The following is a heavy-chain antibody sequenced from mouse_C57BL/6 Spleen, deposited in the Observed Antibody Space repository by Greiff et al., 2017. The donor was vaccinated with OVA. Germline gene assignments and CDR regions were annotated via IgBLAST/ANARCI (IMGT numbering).Heavy chain of an antibody. V-gene: IGHV5-17*01. CDR1: GFTFNDYG. D-gene: IGHD2-3*01. CDR3: ARSDGYYPWFAY. J-gene: IGHJ3*01. Sequence: EVQLVESGGGLVKPGGSLKLSCAASGFTFNDYGMHWVRQAPEKGLEWVAYISSGSSTIYYADTVKGRFTISRDNAKNTLFLQMTSLRSEDTAMYYCARSDGYYPWFAYWGQGTLVTVSA. CDR2: ISSGSSTI.